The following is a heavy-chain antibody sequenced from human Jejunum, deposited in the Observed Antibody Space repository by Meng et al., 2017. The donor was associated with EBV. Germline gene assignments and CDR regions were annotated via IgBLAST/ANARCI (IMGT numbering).Heavy chain of an antibody. CDR2: INHSGST. V-gene: IGHV4-34*02. CDR1: RGSFSGYY. D-gene: IGHD3-16*02. CDR3: ARVAFSYTTRSLDS. Sequence: HGQLQRGGAGLLKPSGTLSLTCAVYRGSFSGYYWSWIRQHPGKGLEWIGEINHSGSTNYNPSLRSRVTISVETSKNQFSLRLNSVTAADTAVYYCARVAFSYTTRSLDSWGQGTLVTVSS. J-gene: IGHJ4*02.